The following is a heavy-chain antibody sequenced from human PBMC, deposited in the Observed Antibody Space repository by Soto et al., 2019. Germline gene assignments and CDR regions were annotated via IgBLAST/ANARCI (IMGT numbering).Heavy chain of an antibody. D-gene: IGHD6-19*01. CDR3: ARHPGGQWLVSYFQH. J-gene: IGHJ1*01. Sequence: SETLSLTCTVSGDSISSSTYFWGWVRQPPGKGLEWIGSIYYSGSTNYNPSLKSRVTISVDTSKNQFSLKLSSVTAADTAVYYWARHPGGQWLVSYFQHWAQGTLVTVS. CDR1: GDSISSSTYF. CDR2: IYYSGST. V-gene: IGHV4-39*01.